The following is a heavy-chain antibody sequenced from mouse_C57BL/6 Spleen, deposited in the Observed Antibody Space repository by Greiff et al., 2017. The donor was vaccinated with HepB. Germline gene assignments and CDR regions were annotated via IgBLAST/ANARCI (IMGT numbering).Heavy chain of an antibody. D-gene: IGHD2-4*01. CDR1: GFTFSSYG. Sequence: EVMLVESGGDLVKPGGSLKLSCAASGFTFSSYGMSWVRQTPDKRLEWVATISSGGSYTYYPDSVKGRFTISRDNAKNTLYLQMSSRKYEDTAMYYGASAYDYDWFAYWGQGTLVTVSA. CDR3: ASAYDYDWFAY. V-gene: IGHV5-6*01. CDR2: ISSGGSYT. J-gene: IGHJ3*01.